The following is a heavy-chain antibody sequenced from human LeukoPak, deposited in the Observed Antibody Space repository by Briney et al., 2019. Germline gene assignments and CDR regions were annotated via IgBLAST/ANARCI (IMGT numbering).Heavy chain of an antibody. CDR1: GYSLISYW. Sequence: GESLKISCKGTGYSLISYWIGWGRQMPGKGLEWMWIPYPGYHDTRNSPSFQGQVTSSADKSISTAYPQWSSLKASETAMYYCARSSTYYYDSGGYYYAYWGQGTLVTVSS. D-gene: IGHD3-22*01. CDR2: PYPGYHDT. V-gene: IGHV5-51*01. CDR3: ARSSTYYYDSGGYYYAY. J-gene: IGHJ4*02.